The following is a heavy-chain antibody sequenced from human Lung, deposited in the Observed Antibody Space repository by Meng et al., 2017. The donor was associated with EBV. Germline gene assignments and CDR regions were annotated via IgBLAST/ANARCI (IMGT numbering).Heavy chain of an antibody. CDR2: IYDSGST. CDR1: GGSIRFGDYY. V-gene: IGHV4-30-4*08. J-gene: IGHJ5*02. CDR3: AREYSSSSGLPGP. Sequence: QVDRQESGPGLVKPPQTLSLTCTFSGGSIRFGDYYWSWIRQPPGKGLEWIGYIYDSGSTSYNPSLISRVTISVDTSRNQFSLKLTSVTAADTAVYYCAREYSSSSGLPGPWGQGTLVTVSS. D-gene: IGHD6-6*01.